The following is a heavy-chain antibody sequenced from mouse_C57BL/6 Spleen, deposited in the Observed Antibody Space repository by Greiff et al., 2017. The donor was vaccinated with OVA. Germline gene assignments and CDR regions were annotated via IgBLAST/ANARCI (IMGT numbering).Heavy chain of an antibody. J-gene: IGHJ2*01. Sequence: VKLQQSGAELVKPGASVKLSCKASGYTFTSYWMHWVKQRPGQGLEWIGMIHPNSGSTNYNEKFKSKATLTVDKSSSTAYMQLSSLTSEDSAVYYCARSADFDYWGQGTTLTVSS. CDR1: GYTFTSYW. V-gene: IGHV1-64*01. CDR3: ARSADFDY. CDR2: IHPNSGST.